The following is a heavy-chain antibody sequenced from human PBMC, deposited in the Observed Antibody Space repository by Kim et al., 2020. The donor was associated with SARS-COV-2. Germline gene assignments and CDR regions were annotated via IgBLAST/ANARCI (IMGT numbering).Heavy chain of an antibody. J-gene: IGHJ3*01. Sequence: LKSRVTLSVDTSKNQFSLRLNSVTAADTAVYYCSRHGRVISNPHWPIAFDLWGQGTMVTVSS. V-gene: IGHV4-39*01. CDR3: SRHGRVISNPHWPIAFDL. D-gene: IGHD3-10*01.